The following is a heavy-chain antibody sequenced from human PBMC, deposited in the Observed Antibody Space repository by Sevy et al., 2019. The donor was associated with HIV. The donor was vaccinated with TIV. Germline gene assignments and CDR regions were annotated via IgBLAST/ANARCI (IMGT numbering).Heavy chain of an antibody. CDR2: IHYSGST. CDR1: GGSINSYY. J-gene: IGHJ5*02. D-gene: IGHD6-13*01. CDR3: ARDFCFTSGGSWSYNWFDP. Sequence: SETLSLTCTVSGGSINSYYWSWIRQPPGKGLEWIGYIHYSGSTNYNPSLKSRVTISVDTSKNQFSLKLNSVTAADTAVYYCARDFCFTSGGSWSYNWFDPWGQGTLVTVSS. V-gene: IGHV4-59*01.